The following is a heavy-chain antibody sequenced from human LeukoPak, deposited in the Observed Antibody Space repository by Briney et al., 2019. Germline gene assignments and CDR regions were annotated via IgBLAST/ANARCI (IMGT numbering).Heavy chain of an antibody. CDR1: GYTFTSYY. J-gene: IGHJ3*02. CDR3: ASTLPNYDFWSGYYIAFDI. V-gene: IGHV1-46*01. Sequence: EASVKVSCKASGYTFTSYYMHWVRQAPGQGLEWMGIINPSGGSTSYAQKFQGRVTMTRDTSTSTAYMELSSLRSEDTAVYYCASTLPNYDFWSGYYIAFDIWGQGTMVTVSS. CDR2: INPSGGST. D-gene: IGHD3-3*01.